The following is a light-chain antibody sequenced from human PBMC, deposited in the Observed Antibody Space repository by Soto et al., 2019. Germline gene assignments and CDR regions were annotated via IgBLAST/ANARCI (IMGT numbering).Light chain of an antibody. V-gene: IGLV2-14*03. CDR3: SSYTTSNTRQIV. J-gene: IGLJ1*01. Sequence: ARNQPASGDGLLLQWSRISCTRTSSDVGGYNYVSWYQHHPGKAPKLIIYDVTNRPSGVSNPFSGSKSGNTASLTISGLQPEDEADYYCSSYTTSNTRQIVFGTGTKVTV. CDR2: DVT. CDR1: SSDVGGYNY.